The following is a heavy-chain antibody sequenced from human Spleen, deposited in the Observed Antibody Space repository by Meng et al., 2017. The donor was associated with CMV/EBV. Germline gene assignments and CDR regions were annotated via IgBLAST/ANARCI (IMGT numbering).Heavy chain of an antibody. D-gene: IGHD2-2*01. V-gene: IGHV1-2*02. CDR1: SGYY. CDR3: ARGGGVDCTSSTCYSYNYFDP. Sequence: SGYYINWVRQVPGQGLEWMGWINPRSGDTKYALKSQGRVTLTGDTSIRTAYMELNRLKSDDTAIYYCARGGGVDCTSSTCYSYNYFDPRGQGTLVTVSS. CDR2: INPRSGDT. J-gene: IGHJ5*02.